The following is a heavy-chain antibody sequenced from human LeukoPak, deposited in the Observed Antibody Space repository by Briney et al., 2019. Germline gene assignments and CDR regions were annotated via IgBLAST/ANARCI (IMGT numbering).Heavy chain of an antibody. CDR3: AKDLVVVPAAMSFYGMDV. Sequence: PGGSLRLSCAASGFTFRDYAMSWVRQAPGKGLEWVSVISGSGSSTYYADSVKGRFTISRDNSKNTLYLQMNSLRAEDTAVYYCAKDLVVVPAAMSFYGMDVWGQGTTVTVSS. CDR2: ISGSGSST. D-gene: IGHD2-2*01. V-gene: IGHV3-23*01. J-gene: IGHJ6*02. CDR1: GFTFRDYA.